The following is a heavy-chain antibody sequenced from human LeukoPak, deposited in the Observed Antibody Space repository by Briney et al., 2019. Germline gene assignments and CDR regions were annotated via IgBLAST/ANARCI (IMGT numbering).Heavy chain of an antibody. J-gene: IGHJ3*02. V-gene: IGHV3-30-3*01. CDR1: GFTFSSYA. Sequence: GRSLRLSCAASGFTFSSYAMHWVRQAPGKGLEWVAVISYDGSNKYYADSVKGRFTISRDNSKNTLYLQMNSLRAEDTAVYYCATDPPDAFDIWGQGTMVTVSS. CDR3: ATDPPDAFDI. CDR2: ISYDGSNK.